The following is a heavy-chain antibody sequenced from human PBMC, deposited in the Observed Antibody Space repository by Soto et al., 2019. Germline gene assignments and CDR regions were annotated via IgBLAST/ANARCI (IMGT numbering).Heavy chain of an antibody. J-gene: IGHJ5*02. V-gene: IGHV1-18*01. CDR1: GYTLTNYG. CDR2: ISGHNGNT. Sequence: QVQLVQSGDEVKKTGASVKVSCRASGYTLTNYGISWVRQAPGQGLFWMGWISGHNGNTLYAQNEQGSLTLTIDTSTESAYMGLMSLRIDDSAMYYGVRDWQLSPWGQGTLVTVSS. D-gene: IGHD1-1*01. CDR3: VRDWQLSP.